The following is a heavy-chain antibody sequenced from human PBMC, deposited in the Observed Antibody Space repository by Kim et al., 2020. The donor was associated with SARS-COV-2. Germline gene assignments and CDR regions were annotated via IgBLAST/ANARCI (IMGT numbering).Heavy chain of an antibody. CDR3: ARDYCSSTSCHLHYYYYGMDV. Sequence: GGSLRLSCAASGFTFSSYGMHWVRQAPGKGLEWVAVIWYDGSNKYYADSVKGRFTISRDNSKNTLYLQMNSLRAEDTAVYYCARDYCSSTSCHLHYYYYGMDVWGQGTTVTVSS. V-gene: IGHV3-33*01. CDR1: GFTFSSYG. CDR2: IWYDGSNK. J-gene: IGHJ6*02. D-gene: IGHD2-2*01.